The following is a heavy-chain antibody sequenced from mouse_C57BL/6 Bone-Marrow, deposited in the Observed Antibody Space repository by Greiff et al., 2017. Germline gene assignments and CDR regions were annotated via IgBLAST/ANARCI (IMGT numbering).Heavy chain of an antibody. CDR2: IYPRSGNT. V-gene: IGHV1-81*01. D-gene: IGHD1-1*01. J-gene: IGHJ3*01. CDR3: ARPIYYYGSSLFAY. CDR1: GYTFTSYG. Sequence: QVQLQQSGAELARPGASVKLSCKASGYTFTSYGISWVKQRTGQGLEWIGEIYPRSGNTYYNEKFKGKATLTADKSSSTAYRELRSLTSEISAVYFCARPIYYYGSSLFAYWGQGTLVTVSA.